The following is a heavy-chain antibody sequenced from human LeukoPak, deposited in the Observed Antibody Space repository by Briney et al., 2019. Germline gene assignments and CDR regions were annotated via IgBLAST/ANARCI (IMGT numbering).Heavy chain of an antibody. D-gene: IGHD3-22*01. Sequence: ASVKVSCKASGYTFTGFYIHWVRQAPGQGLEWMGWINPNSGNTGSAQKFQGRVTMTRNTSINTAYMELSSLRFEDSAVYYCASSMPYDSSGYRDFWGQGTLVTVSS. CDR2: INPNSGNT. J-gene: IGHJ4*02. CDR1: GYTFTGFY. V-gene: IGHV1-8*02. CDR3: ASSMPYDSSGYRDF.